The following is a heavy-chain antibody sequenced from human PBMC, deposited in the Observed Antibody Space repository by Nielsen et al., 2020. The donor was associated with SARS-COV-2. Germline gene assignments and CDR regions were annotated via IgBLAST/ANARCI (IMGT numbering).Heavy chain of an antibody. J-gene: IGHJ6*03. V-gene: IGHV4-34*01. CDR1: SGSFSGYY. CDR3: ARGLGYGYLSYYYYMDV. D-gene: IGHD5-18*01. CDR2: INHSGST. Sequence: SETLSLTCAVYSGSFSGYYWSWIRQPPGKGLEWIGEINHSGSTNYNPSLKSRVTISVDTSKNQFSLKLSSVTAADTAVYYCARGLGYGYLSYYYYMDVWGKGTTVTVSS.